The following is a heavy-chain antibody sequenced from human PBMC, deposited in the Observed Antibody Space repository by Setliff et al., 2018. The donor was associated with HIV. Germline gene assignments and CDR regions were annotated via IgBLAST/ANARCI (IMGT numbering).Heavy chain of an antibody. D-gene: IGHD1-1*01. J-gene: IGHJ6*02. CDR3: AREGVREPPSNTLYYGMDV. CDR1: GYTFSRYG. CDR2: SSPYNGNR. Sequence: ASVKVSCKASGYTFSRYGISWVRQAPGQGLEWMGWSSPYNGNRNYAQKLQGRVTMTADTSTSTAYIEVRSLRFDDTAVYYCAREGVREPPSNTLYYGMDVWGQGTTVTVSS. V-gene: IGHV1-18*01.